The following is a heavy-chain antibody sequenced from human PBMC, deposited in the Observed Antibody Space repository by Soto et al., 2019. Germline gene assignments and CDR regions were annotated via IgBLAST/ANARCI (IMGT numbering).Heavy chain of an antibody. CDR1: GASISTGGYY. D-gene: IGHD1-1*01. CDR3: ARATAPCWFDP. CDR2: IYHSGTT. J-gene: IGHJ5*02. V-gene: IGHV4-31*01. Sequence: QVRLQESGPGLVKPSQTLSLTCIVSGASISTGGYYWSWIRQHPGKGLELIGYIYHSGTTYYTPSLEILLAISADSAKILLSLNLASVPAADTAIYYCARATAPCWFDPCGQGTLVTVSS.